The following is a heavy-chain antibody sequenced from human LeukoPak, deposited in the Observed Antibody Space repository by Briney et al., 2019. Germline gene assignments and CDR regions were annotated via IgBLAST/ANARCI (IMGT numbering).Heavy chain of an antibody. Sequence: SQTLSLTCTVSGGSITSAGYYWSWIRQPPGRGLEWVGYIYGSGTTYYNPSLKSRVTISEDTSRNQFPLKLSSVTAADTAVYYCARLTGTSYLDYWGQGALVTVSS. J-gene: IGHJ4*02. CDR2: IYGSGTT. CDR3: ARLTGTSYLDY. D-gene: IGHD2-2*01. V-gene: IGHV4-31*03. CDR1: GGSITSAGYY.